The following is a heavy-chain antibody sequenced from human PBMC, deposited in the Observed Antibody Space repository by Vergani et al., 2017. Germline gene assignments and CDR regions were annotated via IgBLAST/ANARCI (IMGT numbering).Heavy chain of an antibody. CDR3: ARQRNSGSYFAAFDI. D-gene: IGHD1-26*01. CDR1: GGSISSSSYY. J-gene: IGHJ3*02. Sequence: QLQLQESGPGLVKPSETLSLTCTVSGGSISSSSYYWGWIGQPPGKGLEWIGGFYYSGSTYYNPALKSRVTISVDTSKNQFSLKLSSVTAADTAVYYCARQRNSGSYFAAFDIWGQGTMVTVSS. CDR2: FYYSGST. V-gene: IGHV4-39*01.